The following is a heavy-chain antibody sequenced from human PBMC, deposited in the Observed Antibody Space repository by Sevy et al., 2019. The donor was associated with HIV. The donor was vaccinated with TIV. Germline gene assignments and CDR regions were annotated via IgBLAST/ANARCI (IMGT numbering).Heavy chain of an antibody. J-gene: IGHJ3*02. CDR1: IFTLNIYG. D-gene: IGHD3-16*01. V-gene: IGHV3-30*02. CDR3: TRETTYYDASGPVPGDI. CDR2: MRQDGLTT. Sequence: GGSLRLSCAASIFTLNIYGMQWVRQAPGKGLEWVAYMRQDGLTTYYADSVKGRFTISRDSSKNTLYLQMNSLRIEDAALYYCTRETTYYDASGPVPGDIWGQGSMVTVSS.